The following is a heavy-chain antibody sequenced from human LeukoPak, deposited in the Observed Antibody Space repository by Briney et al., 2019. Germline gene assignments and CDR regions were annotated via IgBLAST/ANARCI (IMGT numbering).Heavy chain of an antibody. D-gene: IGHD3-10*01. V-gene: IGHV3-11*03. CDR1: GFTFSDYY. CDR2: ISTYSGYT. Sequence: GGSLRLSCAASGFTFSDYYMSWIRQAPGKGLEWAPYISTYSGYTNYAGSVKGRFTISRDNAKNSLYLQLNDLRAEDPAVYYCARCCVSGYRAFDIWGQGTMVTVSS. J-gene: IGHJ3*02. CDR3: ARCCVSGYRAFDI.